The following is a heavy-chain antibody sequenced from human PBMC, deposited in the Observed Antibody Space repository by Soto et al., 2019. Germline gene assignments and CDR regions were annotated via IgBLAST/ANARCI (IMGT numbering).Heavy chain of an antibody. CDR1: GYSISSDKW. Sequence: QVQLQESGPGLVKPSDTLSLTCGVSGYSISSDKWWVWIRQTPGRGLEWIGYIHYGGVTYSNPSLKSRLTLSVDTSKNQFSLKLSSVTAVDTAVYYWAKKDNAKYYFDFWGQGTLVTVSS. J-gene: IGHJ4*02. V-gene: IGHV4-28*01. CDR3: AKKDNAKYYFDF. CDR2: IHYGGVT.